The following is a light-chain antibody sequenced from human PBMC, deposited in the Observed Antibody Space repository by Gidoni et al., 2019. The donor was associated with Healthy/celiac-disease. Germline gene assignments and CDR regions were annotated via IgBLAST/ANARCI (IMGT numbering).Light chain of an antibody. V-gene: IGKV1-33*01. CDR1: QDISNY. Sequence: DIQLTQSPSSLSASVGDRVTITCKASQDISNYLNWYQQKPGKAPKRLIYDASNLETGVPSRVSGSGSGTDFTCTISSLQPEDSATCDCQQYDNLPDTFGQGTKLEIK. J-gene: IGKJ2*01. CDR2: DAS. CDR3: QQYDNLPDT.